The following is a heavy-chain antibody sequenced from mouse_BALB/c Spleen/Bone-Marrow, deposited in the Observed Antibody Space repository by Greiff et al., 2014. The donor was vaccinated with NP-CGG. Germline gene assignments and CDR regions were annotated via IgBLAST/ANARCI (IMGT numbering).Heavy chain of an antibody. CDR1: GYAFSTYW. D-gene: IGHD3-1*01. V-gene: IGHV1-80*01. CDR3: ARVGFSFDY. CDR2: IYPGDGDT. Sequence: QVQLQQSGAELVRPGSSVKISCKASGYAFSTYWTNWVKQRPGQGLEWIGQIYPGDGDTNYNGKFKGKATLTADRSSSTASMQLSSPTSEDSAVYFCARVGFSFDYWGQGTTLTVSS. J-gene: IGHJ2*01.